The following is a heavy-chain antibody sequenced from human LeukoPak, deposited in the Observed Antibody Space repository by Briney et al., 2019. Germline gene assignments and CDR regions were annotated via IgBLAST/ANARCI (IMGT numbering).Heavy chain of an antibody. V-gene: IGHV3-74*01. D-gene: IGHD3-10*01. Sequence: PGGSLRLSCAASGFAFSSNWMHWVRQTPGKGLVWVSRINSGGSGTSYADSVEGRFTISRDNAKNTLYLQMNSLRAEDTAVYYCARGPEVLLWFGEQIFWGQGTLVTVSS. CDR1: GFAFSSNW. J-gene: IGHJ4*02. CDR2: INSGGSGT. CDR3: ARGPEVLLWFGEQIF.